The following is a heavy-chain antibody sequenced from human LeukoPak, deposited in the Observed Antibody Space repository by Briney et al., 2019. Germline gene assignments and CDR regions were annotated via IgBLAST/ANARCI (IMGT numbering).Heavy chain of an antibody. Sequence: SETLSLTCTVSGGSISSYYWSWIRQPAGKGLEWIGRIYTSGSTNYNPSLKSRVTMSVDTSKNQFSLKLSSVTAADTAVYYCARGTGYSSSWYLAFDIWGQGTMVTVSS. V-gene: IGHV4-4*07. J-gene: IGHJ3*02. D-gene: IGHD6-13*01. CDR2: IYTSGST. CDR3: ARGTGYSSSWYLAFDI. CDR1: GGSISSYY.